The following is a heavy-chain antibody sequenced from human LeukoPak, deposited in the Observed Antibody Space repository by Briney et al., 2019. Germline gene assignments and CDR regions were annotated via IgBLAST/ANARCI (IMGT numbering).Heavy chain of an antibody. Sequence: EASVKVSCKASGYTFTGYYMHWVRQAPGQGLEWMGWISGYNGNTNYAQKLQGRVTLTTDTSTSTAYVELRSLRSDDTAVYYCARDKAVAGTRYFDYWGQGTLVTVSS. D-gene: IGHD6-19*01. J-gene: IGHJ4*02. CDR3: ARDKAVAGTRYFDY. CDR1: GYTFTGYY. V-gene: IGHV1-18*04. CDR2: ISGYNGNT.